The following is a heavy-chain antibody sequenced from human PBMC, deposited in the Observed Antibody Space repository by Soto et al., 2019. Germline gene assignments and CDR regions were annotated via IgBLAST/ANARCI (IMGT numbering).Heavy chain of an antibody. Sequence: GGSLRLSCAASGFTFSSYAMHWVRQAPGKGLEWVAVISYDGSNKYYADSVKGRFTISRDNSKNTLYLQMNSLRAEDTAVYYCARDRHTVTDAFDIWGQGTMVTVSS. CDR3: ARDRHTVTDAFDI. J-gene: IGHJ3*02. D-gene: IGHD4-4*01. CDR1: GFTFSSYA. V-gene: IGHV3-30*04. CDR2: ISYDGSNK.